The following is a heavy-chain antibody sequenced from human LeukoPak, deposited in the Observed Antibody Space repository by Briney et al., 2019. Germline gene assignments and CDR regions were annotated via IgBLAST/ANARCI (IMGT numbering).Heavy chain of an antibody. Sequence: SETLSLTCTVSGGSISSSIYYWGWIRQPPGQGLEWIGTIYYSGSTYYNPSLKSRVTISVDTSKNHFSLKLSSVTAADTAVYYCARYVLSVAGTSLWGQGTLVTVSS. CDR3: ARYVLSVAGTSL. CDR1: GGSISSSIYY. CDR2: IYYSGST. D-gene: IGHD6-19*01. V-gene: IGHV4-39*02. J-gene: IGHJ4*02.